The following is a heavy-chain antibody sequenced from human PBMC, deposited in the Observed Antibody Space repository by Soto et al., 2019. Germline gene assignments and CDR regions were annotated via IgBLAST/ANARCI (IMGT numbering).Heavy chain of an antibody. CDR2: ISYDGSNK. J-gene: IGHJ4*02. D-gene: IGHD2-15*01. CDR3: ARGVGCSGGSCYSGDY. CDR1: GFTFSSYA. Sequence: QVQLVESGGGVVQPGRSLRLSCAASGFTFSSYAMHWVRQAPGKGLEWVAVISYDGSNKYYADSVKGRFTISSDNSKNTLYLQMNSLRAEDTAVYYCARGVGCSGGSCYSGDYWGQGTLVTVSS. V-gene: IGHV3-30-3*01.